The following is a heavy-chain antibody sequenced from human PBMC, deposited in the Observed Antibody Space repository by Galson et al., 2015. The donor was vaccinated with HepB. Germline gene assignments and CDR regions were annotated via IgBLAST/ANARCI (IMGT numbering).Heavy chain of an antibody. V-gene: IGHV3-53*01. Sequence: SLRLSCAASGFTVSSNYMGWARRAPGKGLEWVSLISSVSNTYYADSVKGRFTISRDNSKTTLSLQMDSLRAEDTAVYYCVRTSGRYSGGDYWGQGTLVTVSS. CDR3: VRTSGRYSGGDY. D-gene: IGHD6-19*01. CDR2: ISSVSNT. J-gene: IGHJ4*02. CDR1: GFTVSSNY.